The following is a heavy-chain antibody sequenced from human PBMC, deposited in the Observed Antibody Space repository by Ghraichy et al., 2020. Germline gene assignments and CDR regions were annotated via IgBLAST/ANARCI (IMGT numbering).Heavy chain of an antibody. CDR3: ARVDIVVPAVDY. Sequence: SETLSLTCTVSGGSISSGGYYWSWIRQHPGKGLEWIGYIYYSGSTYYNPSLKSRVTISVDTSKNQFSLKLSSVTAADTAVYYCARVDIVVPAVDYWGQGTLVTVSS. V-gene: IGHV4-31*03. D-gene: IGHD2-2*01. CDR2: IYYSGST. CDR1: GGSISSGGYY. J-gene: IGHJ4*02.